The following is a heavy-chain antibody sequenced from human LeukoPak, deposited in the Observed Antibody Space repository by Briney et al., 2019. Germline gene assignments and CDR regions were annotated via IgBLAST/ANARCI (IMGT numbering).Heavy chain of an antibody. Sequence: GGSLRLSCAASGFTFVNYTMNWVRQAPGKGLEWVSFISRSSNIYYADSVKGRFTISRDNAKNSLYLQMNSLRAEDTAVYYCARSLSVVTDYLVYWGQGMLVTVSS. V-gene: IGHV3-21*01. D-gene: IGHD2-21*02. CDR2: ISRSSNI. CDR3: ARSLSVVTDYLVY. J-gene: IGHJ4*02. CDR1: GFTFVNYT.